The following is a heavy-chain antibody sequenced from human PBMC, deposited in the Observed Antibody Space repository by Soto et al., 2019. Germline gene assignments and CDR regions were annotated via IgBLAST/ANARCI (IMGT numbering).Heavy chain of an antibody. CDR1: GYTFTDYY. V-gene: IGHV1-2*02. CDR2: INPNSGGT. CDR3: ARDLSPSSGWPGMDV. D-gene: IGHD6-19*01. Sequence: QVQLVQSGAEVKKPGASVKVSCKASGYTFTDYYMHWVRQAPGQGLEWMGWINPNSGGTNYAKKFQGRVTMTRDTSISTAYMELNRLRSDDTAVYYCARDLSPSSGWPGMDVWGQGTTVTVSS. J-gene: IGHJ6*02.